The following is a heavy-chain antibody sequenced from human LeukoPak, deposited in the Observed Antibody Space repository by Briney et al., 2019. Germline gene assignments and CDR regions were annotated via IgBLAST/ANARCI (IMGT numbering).Heavy chain of an antibody. D-gene: IGHD4-17*01. CDR3: ARGDDYGERAFDY. CDR1: GFPFRVRW. V-gene: IGHV3-74*03. Sequence: GGSLRLSCTASGFPFRVRWMHWVRQAPGKGLVWISLIKKDGFFSTYADSVKGRFTISRDDAKNTLYLQMDSLRAEDTAVYYCARGDDYGERAFDYWGQGTLVTVSS. J-gene: IGHJ4*02. CDR2: IKKDGFFS.